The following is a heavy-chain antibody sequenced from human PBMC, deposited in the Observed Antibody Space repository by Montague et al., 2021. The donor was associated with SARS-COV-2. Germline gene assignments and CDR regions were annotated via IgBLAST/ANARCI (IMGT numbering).Heavy chain of an antibody. J-gene: IGHJ2*01. Sequence: SLRLSCAASGFTFNSYCMHWVRQAPGKGLVWVSRINSDGSGTSYXDSVKGRFTISRDNAKNTLYLQMNNLRAEDTAVYYCANLGVVVVLASFDWYFDLWGRGTLVTVSS. CDR1: GFTFNSYC. D-gene: IGHD2-2*01. CDR3: ANLGVVVVLASFDWYFDL. CDR2: INSDGSGT. V-gene: IGHV3-74*01.